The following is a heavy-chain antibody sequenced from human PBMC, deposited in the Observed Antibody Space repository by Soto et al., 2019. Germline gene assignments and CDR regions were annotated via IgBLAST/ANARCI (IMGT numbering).Heavy chain of an antibody. CDR3: ARGPTIFGVGVDAFDI. CDR1: GFTLSSYA. V-gene: IGHV3-23*01. CDR2: ISGSGDFT. J-gene: IGHJ3*02. D-gene: IGHD3-3*01. Sequence: EVQMLESGGGSVQPGGSLRLSCAASGFTLSSYALSWVRQAPGKGLEWVSGISGSGDFTFDADSVRGRFTISRDNSMNTLYLQMNSLRVEDTAVYYCARGPTIFGVGVDAFDIWGQGTMATVSS.